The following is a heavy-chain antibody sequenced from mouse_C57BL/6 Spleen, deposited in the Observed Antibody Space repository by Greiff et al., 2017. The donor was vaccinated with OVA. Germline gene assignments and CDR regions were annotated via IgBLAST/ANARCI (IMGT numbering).Heavy chain of an antibody. CDR1: GYTFTSYT. Sequence: VQLQQSGAELARPGASVKMSCKASGYTFTSYTMHWVKQRPGQGLEWIGYINPSSGYTKYNQKFKDKATLTADKSSSTAYMQLSSLTSEDSAVYYCAGFYDFPYFDYWGQGTTLTVSS. D-gene: IGHD2-3*01. V-gene: IGHV1-4*01. CDR3: AGFYDFPYFDY. J-gene: IGHJ2*01. CDR2: INPSSGYT.